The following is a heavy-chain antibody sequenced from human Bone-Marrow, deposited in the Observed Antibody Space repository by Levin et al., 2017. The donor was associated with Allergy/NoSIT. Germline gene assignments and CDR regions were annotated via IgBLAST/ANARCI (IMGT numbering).Heavy chain of an antibody. CDR2: ISNSGDST. D-gene: IGHD3-22*01. V-gene: IGHV3-23*01. CDR3: AKVRLVITRADAFDI. J-gene: IGHJ3*02. Sequence: ASVKVSCAASGFTFNNYGMSWVRQAPGKGLEWVSLISNSGDSTYYAESVKGRFTISRDNSKNTLFLQMNSLRAEDTAVYYCAKVRLVITRADAFDIWGQGTVVTVSS. CDR1: GFTFNNYG.